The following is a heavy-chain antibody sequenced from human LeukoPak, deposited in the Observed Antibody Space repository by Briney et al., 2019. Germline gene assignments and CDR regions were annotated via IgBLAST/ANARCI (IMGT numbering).Heavy chain of an antibody. J-gene: IGHJ4*02. CDR2: INAGNGNT. CDR3: ARRSDWGSWYFDY. V-gene: IGHV1-3*01. D-gene: IGHD7-27*01. CDR1: GYTFTSYA. Sequence: ASVKVSCEASGYTFTSYAVHWVRGAPGHRLEGMGWINAGNGNTKYSQKFQGRVTITRDTSASTAYMELSSLRSEDTAVYYCARRSDWGSWYFDYWGQGTLVTVSS.